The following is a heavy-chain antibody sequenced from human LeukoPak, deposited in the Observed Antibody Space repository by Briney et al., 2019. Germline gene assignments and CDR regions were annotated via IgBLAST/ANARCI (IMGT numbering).Heavy chain of an antibody. J-gene: IGHJ4*02. V-gene: IGHV3-23*01. CDR1: GFTFSSYA. D-gene: IGHD3-10*01. Sequence: GGSLRLSCAASGFTFSSYAMSWVRQAPGKGLEWVSAISGSGGSTYYADSVKGRFTISRDNAKNSLYLQMNSLRAEDTAVYYCAREPFYYGSGSPLDYWGQGTLVTVSS. CDR2: ISGSGGST. CDR3: AREPFYYGSGSPLDY.